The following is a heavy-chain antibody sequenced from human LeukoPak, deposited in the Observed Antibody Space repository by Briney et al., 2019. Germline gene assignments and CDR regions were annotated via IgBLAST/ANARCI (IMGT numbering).Heavy chain of an antibody. Sequence: ASVKVSCKASGYTFSSYYMHWVRQAPGRGLEWMGIIIPSGGSTSYAQKFQGRVTMTRDTSTSTVYMELSSLRSEDTAVYYCARCGEPSYDILTGYSRFDYWGQGTLVTVPS. J-gene: IGHJ4*02. CDR3: ARCGEPSYDILTGYSRFDY. CDR2: IIPSGGST. CDR1: GYTFSSYY. V-gene: IGHV1-46*01. D-gene: IGHD3-9*01.